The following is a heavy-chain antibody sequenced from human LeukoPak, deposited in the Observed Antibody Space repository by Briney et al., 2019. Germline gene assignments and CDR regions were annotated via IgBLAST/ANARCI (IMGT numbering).Heavy chain of an antibody. CDR2: IIPIFGTA. CDR1: EGTFSSYA. V-gene: IGHV1-69*06. J-gene: IGHJ5*02. Sequence: GSSVKVSCKASEGTFSSYAISWVRQAPGQGLEWMGGIIPIFGTANYAQKFQGRVTITADKSTSTAYMELSSLRSEDTAVYYCARVARGYCSGGSCYSGWFDPWGQGTLVTVSS. D-gene: IGHD2-15*01. CDR3: ARVARGYCSGGSCYSGWFDP.